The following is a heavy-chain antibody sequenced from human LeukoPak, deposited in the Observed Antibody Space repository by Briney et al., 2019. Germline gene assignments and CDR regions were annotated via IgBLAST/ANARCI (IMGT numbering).Heavy chain of an antibody. CDR2: IYHSGST. CDR3: ARPRYYDRGFAFDI. V-gene: IGHV4-39*07. J-gene: IGHJ3*02. D-gene: IGHD3-22*01. CDR1: GGSISSSSYY. Sequence: PSETLSLTCTVSGGSISSSSYYWGWIRQPPGKGLEWIGSIYHSGSTYYNPSLKSRVTISVDTSKNQFSLKLSSVTAADTAVYYCARPRYYDRGFAFDIWGQGTMVTVSS.